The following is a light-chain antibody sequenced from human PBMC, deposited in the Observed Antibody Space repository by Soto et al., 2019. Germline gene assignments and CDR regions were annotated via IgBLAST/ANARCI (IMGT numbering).Light chain of an antibody. CDR2: DVS. V-gene: IGLV2-11*01. Sequence: QSALTQPRSVSGSPGQSVTISCTGTSSDVGGYNYVSWYQQHPGKAPKLMIYDVSKRPSGVPDRFSGSKSGNTASLTISGLQAEDKADYYCCSYAGSPLYVFGTGTKVTVL. J-gene: IGLJ1*01. CDR3: CSYAGSPLYV. CDR1: SSDVGGYNY.